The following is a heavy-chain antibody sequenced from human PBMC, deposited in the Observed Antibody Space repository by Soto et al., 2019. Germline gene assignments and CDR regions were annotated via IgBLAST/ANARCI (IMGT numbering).Heavy chain of an antibody. V-gene: IGHV1-18*01. J-gene: IGHJ4*02. CDR3: ARDPTNGERTSFFDY. D-gene: IGHD4-17*01. CDR1: GYTFTSYG. Sequence: ASVKVSCKASGYTFTSYGISWVRQAPGQGLEWMGWISAYNGNTNYAQKLQGRVTMTTDTSTSTAYMELRSLRSDDTAVYYCARDPTNGERTSFFDYWGQGTLVTVSS. CDR2: ISAYNGNT.